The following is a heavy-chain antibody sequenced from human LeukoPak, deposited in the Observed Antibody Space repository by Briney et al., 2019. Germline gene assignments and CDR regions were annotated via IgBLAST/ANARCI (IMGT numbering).Heavy chain of an antibody. CDR1: GFTVSSNY. V-gene: IGHV3-66*01. CDR3: ARLGYVAGTEYNYYGMDV. CDR2: IYSGGST. Sequence: GGSLRLSCAASGFTVSSNYMSGVRQAPGKGLEWVSDIYSGGSTYYTDSVKGRFTISRDNSKNTLYLQMNSLRAEDTAVYHCARLGYVAGTEYNYYGMDVWGQGTTVTVSS. D-gene: IGHD2-15*01. J-gene: IGHJ6*02.